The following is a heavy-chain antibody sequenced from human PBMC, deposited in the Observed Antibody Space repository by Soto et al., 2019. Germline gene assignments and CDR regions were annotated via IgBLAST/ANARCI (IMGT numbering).Heavy chain of an antibody. CDR3: ARGSDYYDSSQDV. D-gene: IGHD3-22*01. CDR1: VYTFTSYG. V-gene: IGHV1-18*01. Sequence: ASGKVSCKASVYTFTSYGISWGRQAPGQGLEWMGWISAYNGNTNYAQKLQGRVTMTTDTSTSTAYMELRSLRSDDTAVYYCARGSDYYDSSQDVWGQGTTVTAP. CDR2: ISAYNGNT. J-gene: IGHJ6*02.